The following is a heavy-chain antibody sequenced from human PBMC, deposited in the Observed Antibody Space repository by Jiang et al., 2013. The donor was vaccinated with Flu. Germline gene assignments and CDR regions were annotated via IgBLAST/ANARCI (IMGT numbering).Heavy chain of an antibody. Sequence: IIYPGDSDTRYSPSFQGQVTISADKSISTAYLQWSSLKAPDSAIYYCAKFDRQSCTNAGCYLGDWGQGTLVTVSS. CDR2: IYPGDSDT. CDR3: AKFDRQSCTNAGCYLGD. V-gene: IGHV5-51*01. J-gene: IGHJ4*02. D-gene: IGHD2-8*01.